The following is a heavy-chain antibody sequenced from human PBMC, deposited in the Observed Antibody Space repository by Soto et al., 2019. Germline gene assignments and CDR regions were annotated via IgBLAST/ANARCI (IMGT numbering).Heavy chain of an antibody. CDR1: GGSISSSIYY. Sequence: SETLSLTCTVSGGSISSSIYYWGWIRQPPGKGLEWIGSIYYSGSTYYNPSLKSRVTISVDTSKNQFSLKLSSVTAADTAVYYCARSLTTVVTMDVWSQGTTVTVSS. J-gene: IGHJ6*02. D-gene: IGHD4-17*01. V-gene: IGHV4-39*01. CDR2: IYYSGST. CDR3: ARSLTTVVTMDV.